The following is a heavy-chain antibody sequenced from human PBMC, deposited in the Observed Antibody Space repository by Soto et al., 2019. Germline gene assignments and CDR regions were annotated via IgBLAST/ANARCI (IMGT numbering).Heavy chain of an antibody. CDR1: GYSFTSYW. D-gene: IGHD3-9*01. Sequence: PXESLKVSCKCSGYSFTSYWISLVLQMPGKGLEWMGRIDPSDSYTNYSPSFQGHVTISADKSISTAYLQWSSLKASDTAMYYCARRVILTGYYPAASMDVWGQGTTVTVSS. CDR2: IDPSDSYT. CDR3: ARRVILTGYYPAASMDV. J-gene: IGHJ6*02. V-gene: IGHV5-10-1*01.